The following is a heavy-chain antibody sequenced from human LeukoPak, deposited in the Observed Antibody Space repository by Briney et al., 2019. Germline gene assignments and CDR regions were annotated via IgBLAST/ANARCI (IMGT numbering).Heavy chain of an antibody. V-gene: IGHV3-30-3*01. J-gene: IGHJ3*01. CDR2: ISHDGSSD. Sequence: PGGSLRLSCAASGFAFRSFAMHWVRQAPGKGLDWVAVISHDGSSDYYSPSLRGRFTISRDTSKNTLYLQMNRLRPDDTATYYCARMSASGQTNGAFDVWGRGTMVTVSS. D-gene: IGHD6-19*01. CDR1: GFAFRSFA. CDR3: ARMSASGQTNGAFDV.